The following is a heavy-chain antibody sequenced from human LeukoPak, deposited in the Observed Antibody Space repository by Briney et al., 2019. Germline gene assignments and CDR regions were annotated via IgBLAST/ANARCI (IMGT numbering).Heavy chain of an antibody. CDR1: GFSFDDYG. J-gene: IGHJ4*02. CDR2: INWNGGST. V-gene: IGHV3-20*04. Sequence: PGGSLRLSCAASGFSFDDYGMSWVRQAPGKGLEWVSGINWNGGSTGYADSVKGRFTIPRDNAKNSLYLQMNSLRAEDTALYYCARDAVLRNIAAAGYFDYWGQGTLVTVSS. D-gene: IGHD6-13*01. CDR3: ARDAVLRNIAAAGYFDY.